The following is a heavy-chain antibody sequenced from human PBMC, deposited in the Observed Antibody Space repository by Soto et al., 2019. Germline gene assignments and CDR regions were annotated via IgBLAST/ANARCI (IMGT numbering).Heavy chain of an antibody. CDR2: ICSSSCTI. J-gene: IGHJ6*02. Sequence: PGGSLRLSCAASGFTFSSYSMNWVRQAPGKGLEWVSYICSSSCTIYYADSVKGRFTISRDNAKNSLYLQMNSLRDEDTAVYYCARDRVTMVRGTLPPKYYYYYGMDVWGQGTTVTVSS. CDR3: ARDRVTMVRGTLPPKYYYYYGMDV. D-gene: IGHD3-10*01. CDR1: GFTFSSYS. V-gene: IGHV3-48*02.